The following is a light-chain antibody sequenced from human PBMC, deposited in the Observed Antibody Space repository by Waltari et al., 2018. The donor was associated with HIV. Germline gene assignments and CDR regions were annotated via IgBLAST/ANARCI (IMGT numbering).Light chain of an antibody. Sequence: QSALTQPASVSGSPGQSITISCTGTSSDVGSYNLVSWYQQHPGKAPKLMIYEGSKRPSGVSNRFSGSKSGNTASLTISGLQAEDEADYYCCSYADSATFVLFGGGTRVTV. CDR2: EGS. J-gene: IGLJ2*01. CDR3: CSYADSATFVL. V-gene: IGLV2-23*03. CDR1: SSDVGSYNL.